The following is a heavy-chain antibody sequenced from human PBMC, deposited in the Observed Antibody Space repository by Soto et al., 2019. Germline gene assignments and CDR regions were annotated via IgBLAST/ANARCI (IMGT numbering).Heavy chain of an antibody. Sequence: GGSLRLSCAASGFTFSNAWMSWVRQAPGKGLEWVGRIKSKTDGGTTDYAAPVKGRFTISRDDSKNTLYLQMNSLKTEDTAVYYCTTEGRRYCSGGSCYWGQGTLVTVSS. CDR3: TTEGRRYCSGGSCY. CDR2: IKSKTDGGTT. V-gene: IGHV3-15*01. CDR1: GFTFSNAW. J-gene: IGHJ4*02. D-gene: IGHD2-15*01.